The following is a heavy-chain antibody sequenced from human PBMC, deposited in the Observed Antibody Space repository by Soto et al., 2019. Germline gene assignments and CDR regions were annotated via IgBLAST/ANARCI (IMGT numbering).Heavy chain of an antibody. J-gene: IGHJ6*02. CDR3: ARGRCSGGSCYVGMDV. CDR1: GYTFTSYD. CDR2: MNPNSGNT. D-gene: IGHD2-15*01. Sequence: ASVKVSCKASGYTFTSYDINWVRQATGQGLEWMGWMNPNSGNTGYAQKFQGRVTMTRNTSISTAYMELSSLRSEDTAVYYCARGRCSGGSCYVGMDVWGQGTTVTVSS. V-gene: IGHV1-8*01.